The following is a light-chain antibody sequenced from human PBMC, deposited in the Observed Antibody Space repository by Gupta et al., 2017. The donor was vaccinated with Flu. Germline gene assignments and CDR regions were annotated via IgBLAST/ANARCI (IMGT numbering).Light chain of an antibody. V-gene: IGLV1-44*01. J-gene: IGLJ2*01. CDR1: TSNVGSNV. CDR3: AAWDDNMSAVI. CDR2: SDN. Sequence: QSVMTQPPSASGAPGQRVTVSCSGSTSNVGSNVVSWYQVPPGAAPKLLMYSDNQRPSGVPDRFSGSGSGTSASLAISGLQSEDEADYYCAAWDDNMSAVIFGGGTKLTVL.